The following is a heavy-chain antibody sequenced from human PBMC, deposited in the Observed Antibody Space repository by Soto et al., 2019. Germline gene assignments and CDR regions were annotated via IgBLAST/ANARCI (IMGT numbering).Heavy chain of an antibody. CDR3: ALRRLRDSMDFDY. D-gene: IGHD3-22*01. CDR1: RVAINSRC. CDR2: ISAYNGNT. J-gene: IGHJ4*02. V-gene: IGHV1-18*01. Sequence: GAPAEATSKESRVAINSRCRWSACQDPGQGLEWMGWISAYNGNTNYAQKLQGRVTMTTDTSTSTAYMELRSLRSDDTAVYYCALRRLRDSMDFDYWGQGTLVTVSS.